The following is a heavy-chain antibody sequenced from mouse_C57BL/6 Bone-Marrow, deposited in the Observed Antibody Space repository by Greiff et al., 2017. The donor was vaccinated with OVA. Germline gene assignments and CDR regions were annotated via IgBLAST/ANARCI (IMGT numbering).Heavy chain of an antibody. CDR2: IDPSDSYT. J-gene: IGHJ2*01. V-gene: IGHV1-69*01. D-gene: IGHD1-1*01. Sequence: QVHVKQPGAELVMPGASVKLSCKASGYTFTSYWMHWVKQRPGQGLEWIGEIDPSDSYTNYNQKFKGKSTLTVDKSSSTAYMQLSSLTSEDSAVYYCARGIFIYYYGPFDYWGQGTTLTVSS. CDR1: GYTFTSYW. CDR3: ARGIFIYYYGPFDY.